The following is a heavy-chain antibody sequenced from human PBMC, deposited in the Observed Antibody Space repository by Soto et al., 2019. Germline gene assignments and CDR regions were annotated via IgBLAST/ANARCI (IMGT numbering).Heavy chain of an antibody. Sequence: KVSCKAYDFSLTSHGISCVRQAPGQGLEWMWWIRLYNGNTNYAQQFQGRVTMTTDTSTSTAYMELRSLRSDDAAMYFCAIYHLELFRFDYWGQGTLVTSPQ. CDR3: AIYHLELFRFDY. CDR1: DFSLTSHG. V-gene: IGHV1-18*04. CDR2: IRLYNGNT. J-gene: IGHJ4*02. D-gene: IGHD2-2*01.